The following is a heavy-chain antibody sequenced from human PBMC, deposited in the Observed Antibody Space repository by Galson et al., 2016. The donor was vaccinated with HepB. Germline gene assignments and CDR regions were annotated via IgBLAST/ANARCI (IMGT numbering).Heavy chain of an antibody. V-gene: IGHV3-7*05. Sequence: SLRLSCAGSGFTFSGSWLGWVRRTPGRGLEWVANINPDGSAKYYVDSLKGRFAISRDNSRTSLYLQMKSLGAEDTGVYYCARGGGRLDCWGQGTLVTVSS. CDR3: ARGGGRLDC. D-gene: IGHD3-16*01. CDR2: INPDGSAK. CDR1: GFTFSGSW. J-gene: IGHJ4*02.